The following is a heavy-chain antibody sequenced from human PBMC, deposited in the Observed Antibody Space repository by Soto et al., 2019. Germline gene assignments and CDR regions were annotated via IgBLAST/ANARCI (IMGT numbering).Heavy chain of an antibody. D-gene: IGHD2-15*01. CDR3: ARDRGSCASCHSGFDP. Sequence: QVQLVESGGGVVQPGRSLRLSCAASGFTFSSYGMHWVRQAPGKGLEWVAVIWYDGSNKYYADSVKGRFTISRDNSKNTLYLQMNSLRAEDTAVYYCARDRGSCASCHSGFDPWGQGTLVTVSS. J-gene: IGHJ5*02. CDR2: IWYDGSNK. V-gene: IGHV3-33*01. CDR1: GFTFSSYG.